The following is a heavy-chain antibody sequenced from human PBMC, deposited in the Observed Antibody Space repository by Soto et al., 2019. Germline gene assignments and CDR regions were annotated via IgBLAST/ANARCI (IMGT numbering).Heavy chain of an antibody. CDR3: AKDLLNIAVTGTRTYYYYYGMDV. Sequence: PGGSLRLSCAASGFTFSSYGMHWVRQAPGKGLEWVAVISYDGSNKYYADSVKGRFTISRDNSKNTLYLQMNSLRAEDTAVYYCAKDLLNIAVTGTRTYYYYYGMDVWGPGTTVTVSS. D-gene: IGHD6-19*01. CDR1: GFTFSSYG. CDR2: ISYDGSNK. J-gene: IGHJ6*02. V-gene: IGHV3-30*18.